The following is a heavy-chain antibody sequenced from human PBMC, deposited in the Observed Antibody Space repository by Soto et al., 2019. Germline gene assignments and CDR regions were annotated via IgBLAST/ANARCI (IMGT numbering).Heavy chain of an antibody. V-gene: IGHV4-34*01. D-gene: IGHD6-19*01. Sequence: KPSETLSLTCAVYGGSFSGYYWSWIRQPPGKGLEWIGEINHSGSTNYNPSLKSRVTISVDTSKNQFSLKLSSVTAADTAVYYCARGKAVAGRVSEKNYFDYWGQGTLVTVSS. CDR3: ARGKAVAGRVSEKNYFDY. CDR1: GGSFSGYY. CDR2: INHSGST. J-gene: IGHJ4*02.